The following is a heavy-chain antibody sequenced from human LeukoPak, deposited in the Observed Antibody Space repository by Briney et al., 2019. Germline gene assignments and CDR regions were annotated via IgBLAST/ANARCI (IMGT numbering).Heavy chain of an antibody. CDR1: GFPFCCYA. V-gene: IGHV3-23*01. CDR3: AKGYGDYGDY. D-gene: IGHD4-17*01. CDR2: FSGSGCST. Sequence: PGGPLRLSCAASGFPFCCYAMSWVRQSPGKRLEWVSAFSGSGCSTYYADSVKGRFTISRDNSKNTLYLQMNSLRAEDTAVYYCAKGYGDYGDYWGQGTLVTVSS. J-gene: IGHJ4*02.